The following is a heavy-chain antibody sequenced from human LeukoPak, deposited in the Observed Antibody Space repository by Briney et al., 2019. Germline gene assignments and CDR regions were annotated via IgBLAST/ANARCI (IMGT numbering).Heavy chain of an antibody. CDR1: GYSISSGYY. D-gene: IGHD6-19*01. CDR2: IYHSGST. V-gene: IGHV4-38-2*02. Sequence: SETLSLTCTVSGYSISSGYYWGWIRQPPGKGLEWIGSIYHSGSTYYNPSLKSRVTISVGTSRNQFSLNLSSVTAADTAVYYCARVDSSGWPIRRYFDYWGQGTLVTVSS. CDR3: ARVDSSGWPIRRYFDY. J-gene: IGHJ4*02.